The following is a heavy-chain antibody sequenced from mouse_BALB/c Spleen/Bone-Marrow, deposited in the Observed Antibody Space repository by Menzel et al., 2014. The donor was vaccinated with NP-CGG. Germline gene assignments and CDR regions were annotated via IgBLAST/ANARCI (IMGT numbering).Heavy chain of an antibody. Sequence: VQLVESGAELAKPGASVEMSCKASGYTLTSYWMHWVKQRPGQGLEWIGYINPSSGYTEFNQRFKDKAALTADRSSSTAYMQLSSLTSEDSAVYYCARGYYVMDYWGQGTSVTVSS. CDR3: ARGYYVMDY. CDR2: INPSSGYT. J-gene: IGHJ4*01. V-gene: IGHV1-7*01. CDR1: GYTLTSYW.